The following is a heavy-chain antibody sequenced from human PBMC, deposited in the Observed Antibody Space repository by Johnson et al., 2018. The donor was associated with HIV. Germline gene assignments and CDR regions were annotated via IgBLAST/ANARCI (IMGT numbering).Heavy chain of an antibody. V-gene: IGHV3-74*02. CDR1: GFTLSDHW. CDR2: IDSVWRGT. J-gene: IGHJ3*02. Sequence: VQLVESGGGLIQPGGSLGLSCAASGFTLSDHWMHWFRQVPGKGLAWVSRIDSVWRGTSYADSVKGRFTISRDNAKNSLYLQMNSLRDEDTAFYYCARGRLISMIVSAGAFDIWGQGTMVTVSS. D-gene: IGHD3-22*01. CDR3: ARGRLISMIVSAGAFDI.